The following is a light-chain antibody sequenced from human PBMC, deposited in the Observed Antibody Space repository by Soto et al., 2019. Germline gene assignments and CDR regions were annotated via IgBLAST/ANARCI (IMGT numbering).Light chain of an antibody. CDR3: QSYDSSLSAYV. J-gene: IGLJ1*01. CDR2: ENN. CDR1: SSNIGAGYE. Sequence: QSVLTQPPSVSEAPGQRVTISCTGSSSNIGAGYEAHWYQQVPGTAPKLLLYENNNRPSGVPDRFSGSKSGTSASLAITGLQAEDEAEYYCQSYDSSLSAYVFGTGTKLTVL. V-gene: IGLV1-40*01.